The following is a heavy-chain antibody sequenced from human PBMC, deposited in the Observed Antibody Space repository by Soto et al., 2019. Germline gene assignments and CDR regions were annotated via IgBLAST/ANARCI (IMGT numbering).Heavy chain of an antibody. D-gene: IGHD6-13*01. V-gene: IGHV4-4*02. Sequence: QVQLQESGPGLVRPSGTLSLTCGVSGGSIRSNKWWSWVRQPPGKGLEWIGEVYHSGSTNYNPSLKSRVTISVDTSKTQYSLKLNSVTAADTAVYYCARWGDGMQQVLWGQGTLVTVSS. CDR3: ARWGDGMQQVL. CDR1: GGSIRSNKW. CDR2: VYHSGST. J-gene: IGHJ4*02.